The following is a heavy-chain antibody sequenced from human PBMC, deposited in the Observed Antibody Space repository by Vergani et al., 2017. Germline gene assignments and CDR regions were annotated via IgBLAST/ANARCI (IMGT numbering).Heavy chain of an antibody. CDR3: ARPHEDILPPDPRRLDY. J-gene: IGHJ4*02. V-gene: IGHV1-46*03. CDR1: GYTFTNYY. CDR2: INPSGGST. Sequence: QVLLVQSGAEVKKPGASVRVSCKTSGYTFTNYYIHWVRQAPGQGLEWMGIINPSGGSTTYAQQFQGRLTMTRDTSTSTVYMDLSNLRSEDTAVYYCARPHEDILPPDPRRLDYGGQGTLVTVSS.